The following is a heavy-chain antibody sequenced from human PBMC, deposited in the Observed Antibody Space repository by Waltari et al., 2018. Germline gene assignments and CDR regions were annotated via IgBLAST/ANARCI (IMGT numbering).Heavy chain of an antibody. CDR1: GFNFSDYV. Sequence: EVQLLGYGDTLVQTGGSLRPSCAATGFNFSDYVMSWVRQAPGKGLEWVSTISGRGDTTYYIDSVKGRFIISRDNSRNTLYLQMNSLRAEDTAIYYCAKGRYYGSGSYLNSFDYWGQGTLVTVSS. V-gene: IGHV3-23*01. CDR2: ISGRGDTT. CDR3: AKGRYYGSGSYLNSFDY. D-gene: IGHD3-10*01. J-gene: IGHJ4*02.